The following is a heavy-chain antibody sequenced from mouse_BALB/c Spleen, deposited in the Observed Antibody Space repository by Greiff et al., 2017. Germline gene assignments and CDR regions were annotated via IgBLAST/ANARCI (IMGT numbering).Heavy chain of an antibody. D-gene: IGHD1-1*01. CDR2: IDPSDSET. V-gene: IGHV1S126*01. J-gene: IGHJ2*01. CDR3: ARENQLLRLDY. Sequence: QVQLQQSGPQLVRPGASVKISCKASGYSFTSYWMHWVKQRPGQGLEWIGMIDPSDSETRLNQKFKDKATLTVDKSSSTAYMQLSSPTSEDSAVYYCARENQLLRLDYWGQGTTLTVSS. CDR1: GYSFTSYW.